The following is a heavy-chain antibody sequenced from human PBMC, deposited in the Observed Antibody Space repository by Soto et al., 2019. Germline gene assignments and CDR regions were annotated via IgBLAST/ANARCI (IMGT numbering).Heavy chain of an antibody. Sequence: GESLKISFKGSGDSFTSYWIGWVRQMPGKGLEWMGIIYPGDSDTRYSPSFQGQVTISADKSISTAYLQWSSLKASDTAMYYCARWAVVVVPAAPLLDYGMDVWGQGTTVTVSS. CDR1: GDSFTSYW. D-gene: IGHD2-2*01. V-gene: IGHV5-51*01. J-gene: IGHJ6*02. CDR2: IYPGDSDT. CDR3: ARWAVVVVPAAPLLDYGMDV.